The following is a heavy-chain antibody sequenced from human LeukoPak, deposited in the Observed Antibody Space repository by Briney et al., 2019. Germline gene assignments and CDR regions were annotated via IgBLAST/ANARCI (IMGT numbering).Heavy chain of an antibody. CDR3: ARDGSYYGSGSYLYYYYYGMDV. CDR1: GGTFSSYA. CDR2: INAGNGNT. Sequence: ASVKASCKASGGTFSSYAMHWVRQAPGQRLEWMGWINAGNGNTKYSQKFQGRVTITRDTSASTAYMELSSLRSEDTAVYYCARDGSYYGSGSYLYYYYYGMDVWGQGTTVTVSS. J-gene: IGHJ6*02. V-gene: IGHV1-3*01. D-gene: IGHD3-10*01.